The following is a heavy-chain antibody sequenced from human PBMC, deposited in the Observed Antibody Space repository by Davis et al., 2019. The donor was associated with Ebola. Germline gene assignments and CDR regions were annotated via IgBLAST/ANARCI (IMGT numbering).Heavy chain of an antibody. CDR2: INHIGNT. J-gene: IGHJ5*02. V-gene: IGHV4-34*01. Sequence: SATLSLPCTVYGVSFPDYYWSWLRQPPGKGLEWIGEINHIGNTNYNPSLESRVTLSLDTSKNEFSLNVTSVTAADTAVYYCARGRDYYDYVWGSYRRNWFDPWGQGTLVTVSS. D-gene: IGHD3-16*02. CDR1: GVSFPDYY. CDR3: ARGRDYYDYVWGSYRRNWFDP.